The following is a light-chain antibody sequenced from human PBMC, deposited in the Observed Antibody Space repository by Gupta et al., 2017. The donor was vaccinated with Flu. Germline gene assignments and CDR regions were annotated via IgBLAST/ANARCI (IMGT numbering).Light chain of an antibody. CDR2: DVS. CDR3: CSYAGSNTGV. J-gene: IGLJ2*01. V-gene: IGLV2-11*01. Sequence: QSALTQPRSVSGSPGQPVTISCTGTSSDVGGYKYVSWYQQHPGKAPQLMIYDVSKRPSGVPDRFSGSKSGNTASLTTSGLQADDEADYYCCSYAGSNTGVFGGGTKLTVL. CDR1: SSDVGGYKY.